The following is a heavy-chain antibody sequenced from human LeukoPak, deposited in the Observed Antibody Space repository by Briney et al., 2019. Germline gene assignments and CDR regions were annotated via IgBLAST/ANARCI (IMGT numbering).Heavy chain of an antibody. J-gene: IGHJ4*02. CDR3: ARLGYCTGTSCGRDDLYFDY. Sequence: GESLKISCKGSGYSYTSYWIAWVRQMPGKGLEWMGIIFPGDSDTTYSPSFQGQVTISADKSISTAYLQWSSLRASVTAMYYCARLGYCTGTSCGRDDLYFDYWGQGTLVTVSS. CDR2: IFPGDSDT. D-gene: IGHD2-8*02. CDR1: GYSYTSYW. V-gene: IGHV5-51*01.